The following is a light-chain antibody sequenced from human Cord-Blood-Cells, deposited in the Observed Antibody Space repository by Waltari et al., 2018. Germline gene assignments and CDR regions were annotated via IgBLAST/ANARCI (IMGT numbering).Light chain of an antibody. CDR3: SSYTSSSTWV. CDR2: DVS. J-gene: IGLJ3*02. CDR1: SSDVGGYNY. V-gene: IGLV2-14*03. Sequence: QSALTQPASVSGSPGQSITISCTGTSSDVGGYNYVSWYQQHPGKAPKLMIYDVSNRPSGVSNRFSGSMSANTASLTISGLQAEDEADYYCSSYTSSSTWVFGGGTKLTVL.